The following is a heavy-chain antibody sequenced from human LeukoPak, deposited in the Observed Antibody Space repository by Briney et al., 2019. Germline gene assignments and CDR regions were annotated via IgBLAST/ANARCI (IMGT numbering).Heavy chain of an antibody. J-gene: IGHJ4*02. D-gene: IGHD3-16*01. CDR2: INPSGGST. V-gene: IGHV1-46*01. CDR3: ARVGIMITFGGASAPDY. Sequence: ASVKVSCKASGYTFTSYGISWVRQAPGQGLEWMGIINPSGGSTSYAQKFQGRVTMTRDTSTSTVYMELSSLRSEDTAVYYCARVGIMITFGGASAPDYWGQGTLVTVSS. CDR1: GYTFTSYG.